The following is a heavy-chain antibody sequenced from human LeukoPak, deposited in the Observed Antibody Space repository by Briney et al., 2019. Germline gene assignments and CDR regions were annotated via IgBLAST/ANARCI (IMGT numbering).Heavy chain of an antibody. CDR2: INPNSGGT. CDR3: ARSHITMVRGVIDWFDP. Sequence: ASVKVSCKASGYTFTGYYMHWVRRAPGQGLEWMGWINPNSGGTNYAQKFQGRVTMTRDTSISTAYMELSRLRSDDTAVYYCARSHITMVRGVIDWFDPWGQGTLVTVSS. V-gene: IGHV1-2*02. CDR1: GYTFTGYY. D-gene: IGHD3-10*01. J-gene: IGHJ5*02.